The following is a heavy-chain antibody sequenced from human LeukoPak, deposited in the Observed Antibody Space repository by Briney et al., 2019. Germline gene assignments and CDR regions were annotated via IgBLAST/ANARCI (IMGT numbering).Heavy chain of an antibody. CDR3: AKDQRPDSGYDIDY. D-gene: IGHD5-12*01. J-gene: IGHJ4*02. V-gene: IGHV3-23*01. Sequence: SGGSLRLSCAASGFTFSSYWMSWVRQAPRKGLEWVSYIFPNGGTTYYADSVKGRFTISRDNSKNTLYLQMHSLRAEDTAVYYCAKDQRPDSGYDIDYWGQGTLVTVSS. CDR2: IFPNGGTT. CDR1: GFTFSSYW.